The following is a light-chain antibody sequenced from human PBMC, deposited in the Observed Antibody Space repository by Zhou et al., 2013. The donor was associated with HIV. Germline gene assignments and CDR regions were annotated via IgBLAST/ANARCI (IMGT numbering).Light chain of an antibody. V-gene: IGKV1-5*03. CDR2: KAS. CDR3: QQLNFYPLT. CDR1: QSISTW. Sequence: DIQMTQSPSTLSASVGDRVTITCRASQSISTWLAWYQQKRGKAPKLLIYKASNLESGVPSRFSGSGSGTEFTLTISSLQPEDFATYYCQQLNFYPLTFGPGTRVDAK. J-gene: IGKJ3*01.